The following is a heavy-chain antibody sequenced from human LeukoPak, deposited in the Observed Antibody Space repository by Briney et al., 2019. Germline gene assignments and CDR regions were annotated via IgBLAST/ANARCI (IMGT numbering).Heavy chain of an antibody. J-gene: IGHJ5*02. CDR1: GYTFTSYY. D-gene: IGHD3-3*01. CDR3: ARANTYYDFWSPS. CDR2: ISPSGGST. Sequence: ASVKVSCKASGYTFTSYYMHWVRQAPGQGLEWMGIISPSGGSTSYAQKFQGRVTMTRDTSTSTVYMEVSSLRSEDTAVYYCARANTYYDFWSPSWGQGTLVTVSS. V-gene: IGHV1-46*01.